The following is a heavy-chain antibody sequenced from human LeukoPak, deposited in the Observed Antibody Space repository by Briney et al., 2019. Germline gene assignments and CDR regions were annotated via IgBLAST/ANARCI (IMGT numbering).Heavy chain of an antibody. CDR3: AKEGDRGEALYYYYMDV. V-gene: IGHV3-33*06. D-gene: IGHD3-10*01. CDR2: IWYDGSNI. CDR1: GFMFSDYG. Sequence: GGSLRLSCAASGFMFSDYGMHWVRQAPGKRLEWVAAIWYDGSNIFYADSVKGRFTISRDNSKNALYLQMNSLRAEDTADYYCAKEGDRGEALYYYYMDVWGNGTTVTASS. J-gene: IGHJ6*03.